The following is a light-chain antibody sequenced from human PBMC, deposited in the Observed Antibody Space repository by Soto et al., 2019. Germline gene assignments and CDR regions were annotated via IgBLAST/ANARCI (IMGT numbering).Light chain of an antibody. CDR2: EVS. V-gene: IGLV2-14*01. CDR3: SSYTSSSTLYG. J-gene: IGLJ1*01. Sequence: QSVLNQHASVSGSPGQSLNISFTVTSSDLGGYNYVCWYQQHPGKAPKLMIYEVSNRPSGVSTRFSGSKSGNTASLTISGLQAEDEADYYCSSYTSSSTLYGFGTGTKVTAL. CDR1: SSDLGGYNY.